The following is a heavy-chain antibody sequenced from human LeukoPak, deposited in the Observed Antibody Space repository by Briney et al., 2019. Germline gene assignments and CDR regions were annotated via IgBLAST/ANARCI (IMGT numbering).Heavy chain of an antibody. D-gene: IGHD5-18*01. Sequence: SETLSLTCTVSGGSISSYYWSWIRQPPGKGLEWIGEINHSGSTNYNPSLKSRVTISVDTSKNQFSLKLSSVTAADTAVYYCARVSSYGYWGRPHYFDYWGQGTLVTVSS. V-gene: IGHV4-34*01. CDR3: ARVSSYGYWGRPHYFDY. CDR1: GGSISSYY. CDR2: INHSGST. J-gene: IGHJ4*02.